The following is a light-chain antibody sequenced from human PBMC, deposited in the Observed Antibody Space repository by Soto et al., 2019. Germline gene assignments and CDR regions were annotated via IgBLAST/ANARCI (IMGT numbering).Light chain of an antibody. CDR2: GNS. J-gene: IGLJ1*01. Sequence: QSVLTQPPSVSGAPGQRVTISCTGSSSNIGAGYDVHWYQQLPGTAPKLLIYGNSNRPSGVPDRFSGSKSGTSASLAITGLQAEDEADYYCQSYDSGYVVGTGTKLTVL. V-gene: IGLV1-40*01. CDR3: QSYDSGYV. CDR1: SSNIGAGYD.